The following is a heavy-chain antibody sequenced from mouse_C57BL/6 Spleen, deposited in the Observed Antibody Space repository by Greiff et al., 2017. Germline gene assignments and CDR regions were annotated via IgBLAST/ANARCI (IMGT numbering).Heavy chain of an antibody. J-gene: IGHJ4*01. CDR2: ISSGGDYI. V-gene: IGHV5-9-1*02. CDR3: TREGSTMITTYYAMDY. CDR1: GFTFSSYA. Sequence: EVHLVESGEGLVKPGGSLKLSCAASGFTFSSYAMSLVRQTPEKRLEWVAYISSGGDYIYYADTVKGRFTISRDNARNTLYLQMSSLKSEDTAMYYCTREGSTMITTYYAMDYWGQGTSVTVSS. D-gene: IGHD2-4*01.